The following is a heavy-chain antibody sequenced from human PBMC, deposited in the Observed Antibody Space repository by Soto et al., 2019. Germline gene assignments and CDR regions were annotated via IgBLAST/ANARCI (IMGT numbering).Heavy chain of an antibody. V-gene: IGHV4-59*08. D-gene: IGHD4-17*01. CDR2: IYYSGST. CDR3: ARRYGHAFYI. Sequence: SLTCTVSGGSISSYYWSWIRQPPGKGLEWVGYIYYSGSTNYNPSLKSRVTISVDTSKNQFSLKLSSVTAADTAVYYCARRYGHAFYIWGQGTMVTVSS. CDR1: GGSISSYY. J-gene: IGHJ3*02.